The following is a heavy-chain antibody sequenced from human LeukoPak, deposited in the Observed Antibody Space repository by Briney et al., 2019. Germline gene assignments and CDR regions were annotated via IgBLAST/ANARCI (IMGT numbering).Heavy chain of an antibody. CDR2: ISAYNGNT. CDR3: ARGPYCSGGTCYSQYFDY. J-gene: IGHJ4*02. D-gene: IGHD2-15*01. V-gene: IGHV1-18*01. CDR1: GYTFTSYG. Sequence: ASVKVSCKAPGYTFTSYGISWVRLAPGQGLEWMGWISAYNGNTNYAQKLQGRVTMTTDTSTSTAYMELRSLRSDDTAVYYCARGPYCSGGTCYSQYFDYWGQGTLVTVSS.